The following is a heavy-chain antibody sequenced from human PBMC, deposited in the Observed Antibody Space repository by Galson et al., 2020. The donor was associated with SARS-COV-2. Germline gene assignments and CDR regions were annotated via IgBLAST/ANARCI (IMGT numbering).Heavy chain of an antibody. D-gene: IGHD6-19*01. CDR3: AGGSSAWYLSAFDF. CDR1: GFTFSSFA. CDR2: ISYDGSNK. Sequence: GESLKISCAASGFTFSSFAMHWVRQAPGKGLEWVAVISYDGSNKYYPDSVKGRFTISRDNSKNTLYLQMNSQRAEDTAVYYCAGGSSAWYLSAFDFWGQGTMVTVSS. J-gene: IGHJ3*01. V-gene: IGHV3-30*03.